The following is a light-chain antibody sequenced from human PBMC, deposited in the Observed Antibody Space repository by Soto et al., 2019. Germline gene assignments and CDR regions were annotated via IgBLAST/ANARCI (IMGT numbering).Light chain of an antibody. V-gene: IGLV2-14*01. J-gene: IGLJ1*01. Sequence: QSVLTQPASVSGSPGQSITISCTGTSSDVGGYNSVSWYRQDPGKAPKLMIYDVTNRPSGVSNRFSGSKSGNTAFLTISGLQAEDEADYYCSSFTSSITYVFGTGTKVTVL. CDR1: SSDVGGYNS. CDR3: SSFTSSITYV. CDR2: DVT.